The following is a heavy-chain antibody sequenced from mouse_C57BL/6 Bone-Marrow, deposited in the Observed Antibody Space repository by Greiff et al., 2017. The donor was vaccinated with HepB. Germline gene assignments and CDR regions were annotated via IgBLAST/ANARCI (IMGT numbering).Heavy chain of an antibody. Sequence: EVQGVESGGGLVQPGGSLKLSCAASGFTFSDYYMYWVRQTPEKRLEWVAYISNGGGSIYYPDTVKGRFTISRDNAKNTLYLQMSRLKSEDTAMYYSARHGGGNYDDYNAMDYWGQGTSVTVSS. CDR1: GFTFSDYY. CDR3: ARHGGGNYDDYNAMDY. D-gene: IGHD2-1*01. V-gene: IGHV5-12*01. J-gene: IGHJ4*01. CDR2: ISNGGGSI.